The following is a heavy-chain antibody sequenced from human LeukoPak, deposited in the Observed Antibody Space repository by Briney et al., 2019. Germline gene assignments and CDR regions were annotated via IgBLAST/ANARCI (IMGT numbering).Heavy chain of an antibody. V-gene: IGHV1-69*13. CDR3: ARDYSYGFLN. CDR1: GGTFSSYA. D-gene: IGHD5-18*01. Sequence: GPSVKVSCKASGGTFSSYAISWVRQAPGQGLEWMGGIIPISGTANYAQKFQGRVTITADESTSTAYMELSSLRSEDTAVYYCARDYSYGFLNWGQGTLVTVSS. CDR2: IIPISGTA. J-gene: IGHJ4*02.